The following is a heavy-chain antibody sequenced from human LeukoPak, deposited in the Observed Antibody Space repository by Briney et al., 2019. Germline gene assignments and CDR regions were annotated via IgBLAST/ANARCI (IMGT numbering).Heavy chain of an antibody. Sequence: SETLSLTRAVSGYSISSGYYWGWIRQPPGKGLEWIGSVYHSGSTYYNPSLKSRVTISVDTSKNQFSLKLSSVTAADTAVYYCARDLSTRDWYFDLWGRGTLVTVSS. CDR2: VYHSGST. CDR3: ARDLSTRDWYFDL. J-gene: IGHJ2*01. CDR1: GYSISSGYY. V-gene: IGHV4-38-2*02. D-gene: IGHD2-2*01.